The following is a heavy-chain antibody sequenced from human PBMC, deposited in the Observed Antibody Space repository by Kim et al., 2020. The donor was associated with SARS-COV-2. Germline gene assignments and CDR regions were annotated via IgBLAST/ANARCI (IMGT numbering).Heavy chain of an antibody. V-gene: IGHV3-23*01. J-gene: IGHJ4*02. Sequence: GRFTISRDNSKNTLYLQVSSLRAEDTAVYYCAKISPPLYYDLLTGYFYLDYWGQGTLVTVSS. D-gene: IGHD3-9*01. CDR3: AKISPPLYYDLLTGYFYLDY.